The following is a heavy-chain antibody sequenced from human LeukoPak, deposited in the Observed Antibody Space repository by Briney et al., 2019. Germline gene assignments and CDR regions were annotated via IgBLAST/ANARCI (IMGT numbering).Heavy chain of an antibody. V-gene: IGHV4-39*07. CDR3: AIIYGDYIDY. Sequence: SETLSLTCTVSGGSISSSSYYWGWIRQPPGKGLEWIGSIYYSGSTYYNPSLKSRVTISVDTSKNQFSLKLSSVTAADTAVYYCAIIYGDYIDYWGQGTLVTVSS. CDR2: IYYSGST. CDR1: GGSISSSSYY. D-gene: IGHD4-17*01. J-gene: IGHJ4*02.